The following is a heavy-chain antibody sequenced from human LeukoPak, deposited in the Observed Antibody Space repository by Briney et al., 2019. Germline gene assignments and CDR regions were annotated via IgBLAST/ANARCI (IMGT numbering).Heavy chain of an antibody. J-gene: IGHJ5*02. D-gene: IGHD3-10*01. CDR1: GYTLIELP. Sequence: GSVKVSCKVSGYTLIELPMHWVRQAPGKGLEWMGGFDPEEGEAIYAQKFQGRVTMTEDTSTDTAYMELSSLSSEDTAVYYCTTDRLRYMVRGVLRSLEGFDPWGQGTLVTVSS. CDR3: TTDRLRYMVRGVLRSLEGFDP. CDR2: FDPEEGEA. V-gene: IGHV1-24*01.